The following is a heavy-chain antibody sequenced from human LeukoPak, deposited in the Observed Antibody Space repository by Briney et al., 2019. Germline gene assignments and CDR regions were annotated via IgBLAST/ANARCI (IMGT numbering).Heavy chain of an antibody. CDR1: GFPFSSYW. V-gene: IGHV3-7*04. Sequence: GGSLRLSCAASGFPFSSYWMAWVRQAPGKGLEWVATITLDGSDSYYVDSVKGRFTVSRDNAKNSLYLQMNSLRAENTAVFYCTTENWYVFENWGQGSLVTVSS. D-gene: IGHD1-1*01. CDR3: TTENWYVFEN. J-gene: IGHJ4*02. CDR2: ITLDGSDS.